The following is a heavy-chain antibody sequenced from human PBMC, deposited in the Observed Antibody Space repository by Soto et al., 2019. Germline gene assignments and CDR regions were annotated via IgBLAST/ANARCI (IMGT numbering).Heavy chain of an antibody. CDR3: ARRGFGPLRGLVDV. D-gene: IGHD3-10*01. CDR1: GGSISSYY. Sequence: QVQLQESGPGLVKPSETMSLSCTVSGGSISSYYWSWFRQSPGKRMEWIGYVHHSWGSSYNPSLPSRVAISLDTYKRQFSLKVTSVPATATAVYYCARRGFGPLRGLVDVWGQGTTVTVSS. V-gene: IGHV4-59*08. CDR2: VHHSWGS. J-gene: IGHJ6*02.